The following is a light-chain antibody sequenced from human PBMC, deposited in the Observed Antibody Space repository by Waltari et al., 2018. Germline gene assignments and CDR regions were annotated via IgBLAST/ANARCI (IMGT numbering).Light chain of an antibody. CDR1: QHVPYCYGHNH. Sequence: QHVPYCYGHNHLDLYLQQPWKSPHVLIYLGSHRASGVPDMFSGSVSGTDFTLKISRVEAEDVGVYYCMQELQGRTFGQWTKVEIK. CDR3: MQELQGRT. J-gene: IGKJ1*01. CDR2: LGS. V-gene: IGKV2-28*01.